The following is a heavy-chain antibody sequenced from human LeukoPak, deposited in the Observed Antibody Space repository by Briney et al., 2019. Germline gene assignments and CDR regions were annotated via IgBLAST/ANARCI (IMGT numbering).Heavy chain of an antibody. V-gene: IGHV4-34*01. Sequence: SETLSLTCAVYGGSFSGYYWSWIRQPPGEGLEWIGEINHSGSTNYNPSLKSRVTISVDTSKNQFSLKLSSVTAADTAVYYCARSRGRVAAAGTSLDYWGQGTLVTVSS. J-gene: IGHJ4*02. D-gene: IGHD6-13*01. CDR3: ARSRGRVAAAGTSLDY. CDR2: INHSGST. CDR1: GGSFSGYY.